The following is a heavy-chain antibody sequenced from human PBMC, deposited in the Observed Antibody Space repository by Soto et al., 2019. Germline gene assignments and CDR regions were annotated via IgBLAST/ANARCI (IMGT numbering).Heavy chain of an antibody. J-gene: IGHJ6*02. CDR1: GFTFSSYS. CDR2: ISSSSSYI. V-gene: IGHV3-21*01. D-gene: IGHD3-10*01. Sequence: EVQLVESGGGLVKPGGSLRLSCAASGFTFSSYSMNWVRQAPGKGLEWVSSISSSSSYIYYADSVKGRFTISRDNAKNSLYLQMNSLRAEDTAVYYCARDSYYGSGSPIYYYYGMDVWGQGTTVTVSS. CDR3: ARDSYYGSGSPIYYYYGMDV.